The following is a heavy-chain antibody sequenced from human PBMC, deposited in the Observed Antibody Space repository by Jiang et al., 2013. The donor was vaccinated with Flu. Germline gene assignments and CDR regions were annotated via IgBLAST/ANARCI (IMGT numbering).Heavy chain of an antibody. CDR1: GGSLSSQY. V-gene: IGHV4-59*11. CDR3: ARAFRASSTWSTFDS. J-gene: IGHJ4*02. CDR2: VYYTGST. Sequence: KPSETLSLTCIVSGGSLSSQYCNWIRQPPGKGLEWIGYVYYTGSTNYNPSLESRLTMSVDTSKNQFSLNLSSVTAADTAVYYCARAFRASSTWSTFDSWGQGTLVTVSS. D-gene: IGHD6-13*01.